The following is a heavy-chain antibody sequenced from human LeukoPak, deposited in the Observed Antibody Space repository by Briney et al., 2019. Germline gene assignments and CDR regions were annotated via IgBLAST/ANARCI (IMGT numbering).Heavy chain of an antibody. Sequence: SGTLSLTCAVSGGSISSGSWWGWIRQPPGKGLEWIGEINHSGSTNYNPSLKSRVTISVDTSKNQFSLKLSSVTAADTAVYYCARGLGSGWYPWFDPWGQGTLVTVSS. J-gene: IGHJ5*02. D-gene: IGHD6-19*01. CDR3: ARGLGSGWYPWFDP. V-gene: IGHV4-4*02. CDR2: INHSGST. CDR1: GGSISSGSW.